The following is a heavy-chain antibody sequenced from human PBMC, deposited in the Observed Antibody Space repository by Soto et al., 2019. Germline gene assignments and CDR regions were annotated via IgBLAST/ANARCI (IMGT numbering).Heavy chain of an antibody. D-gene: IGHD2-15*01. J-gene: IGHJ2*01. CDR2: VSHSGIA. CDR3: ARYGGTSIWYFDI. V-gene: IGHV4-34*01. Sequence: QVQLQQWGAGLLKPSETLSLTCTVYGASFAGYYWTWLRQSPGKGLEWIGEVSHSGIAKYNPSLGSRVTISLDTSNYQFSLDLTSVTAADTAVYYCARYGGTSIWYFDIWGRGTLVSVSS. CDR1: GASFAGYY.